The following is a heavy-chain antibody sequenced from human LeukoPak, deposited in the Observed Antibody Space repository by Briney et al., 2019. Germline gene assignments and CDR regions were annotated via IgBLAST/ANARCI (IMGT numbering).Heavy chain of an antibody. CDR3: ARDAVVPFRGMDV. D-gene: IGHD4-23*01. CDR1: GYTFTSYY. J-gene: IGHJ6*02. V-gene: IGHV1-46*01. Sequence: GASVKVSCKASGYTFTSYYMHWVRQAPGQGLEWMGIINPSGGSTSYAQKFLGRVTMTRDTSTSTVYMELSSLRSEDTAVYYCARDAVVPFRGMDVWGQGTTVTVSS. CDR2: INPSGGST.